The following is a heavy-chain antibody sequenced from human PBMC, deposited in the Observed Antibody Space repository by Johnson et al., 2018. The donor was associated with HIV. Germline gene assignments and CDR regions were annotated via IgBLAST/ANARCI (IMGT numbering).Heavy chain of an antibody. CDR2: ISSSGTTI. V-gene: IGHV3-48*04. CDR3: ARTPSLPGAFDI. CDR1: GFTFSSYG. Sequence: VQLVESGGGVVKPGKSLTLSCVGSGFTFSSYGMHWVRQAQGKGLEWVSYISSSGTTIHYADSVKGRFTISRDNAKNSLYLQMNSLRAEDTAVYYCARTPSLPGAFDIWGQGTMVTVSS. J-gene: IGHJ3*02.